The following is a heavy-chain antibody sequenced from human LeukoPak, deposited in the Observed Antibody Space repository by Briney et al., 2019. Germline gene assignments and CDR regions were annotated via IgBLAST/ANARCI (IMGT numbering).Heavy chain of an antibody. CDR1: GYTFNRSG. J-gene: IGHJ4*02. CDR2: IIPIFGTA. V-gene: IGHV1-69*13. Sequence: GASVKVSCKASGYTFNRSGINWVRQAPGQGLEWMGGIIPIFGTANYAQKFQGRVTITADESTSTAYMELSSLRSEDTAVYYCARGGLGYCSSTSCYDGNYFDYWGQGTRVTVSS. D-gene: IGHD2-2*01. CDR3: ARGGLGYCSSTSCYDGNYFDY.